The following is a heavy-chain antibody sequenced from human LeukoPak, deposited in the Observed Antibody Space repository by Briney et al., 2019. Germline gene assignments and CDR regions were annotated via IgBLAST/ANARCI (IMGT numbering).Heavy chain of an antibody. Sequence: SVKVSCKASGYTFTSYGISWVRQAPGQGLEWMGGIIPIFGTANYAQKFQGRVTITADESTSTAYMELSSLRSEDTAVYYCARVGSSGSYFDYWGQGTLVTVSS. V-gene: IGHV1-69*13. CDR2: IIPIFGTA. CDR1: GYTFTSYG. J-gene: IGHJ4*02. D-gene: IGHD1-26*01. CDR3: ARVGSSGSYFDY.